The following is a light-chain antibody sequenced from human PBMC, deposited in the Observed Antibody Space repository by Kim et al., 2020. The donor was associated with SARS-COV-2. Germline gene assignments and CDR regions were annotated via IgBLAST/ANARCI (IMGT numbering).Light chain of an antibody. V-gene: IGLV3-25*03. CDR3: QSADSGATYVV. Sequence: SPGQTARITCSGDALPKQYAYWYQQKPGQAPVLMISKDSERPSGIPERFSGSSSGTIVTLTISGVQAEDEADYYCQSADSGATYVVFGGGTKLTVL. J-gene: IGLJ2*01. CDR1: ALPKQY. CDR2: KDS.